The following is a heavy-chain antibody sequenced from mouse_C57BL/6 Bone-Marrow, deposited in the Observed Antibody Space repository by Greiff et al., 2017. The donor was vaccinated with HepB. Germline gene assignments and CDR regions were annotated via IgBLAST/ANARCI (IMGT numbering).Heavy chain of an antibody. D-gene: IGHD1-1*01. J-gene: IGHJ1*03. CDR3: AREDYYGSCYCSYWYCDV. CDR1: GYSITSGYY. Sequence: DVHLVESGPGLVKPSQSLSLTCSVTGYSITSGYYWNWIRQFPGNKLEWMGYISYDGSNNYNPSLKNRISITRDTSKNQLFLNLNSVTTEDTATYYSAREDYYGSCYCSYWYCDVWGTGTTVTVSS. CDR2: ISYDGSN. V-gene: IGHV3-6*01.